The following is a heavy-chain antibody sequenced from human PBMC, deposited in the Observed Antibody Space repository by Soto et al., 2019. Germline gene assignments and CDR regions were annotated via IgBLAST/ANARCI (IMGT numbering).Heavy chain of an antibody. D-gene: IGHD3-3*01. J-gene: IGHJ5*02. CDR2: ISAYNGNT. Sequence: ASVKVSCKASGYTFTSYGISWVRQAPGQGLEWMGWISAYNGNTNYAQKLQGGVTMTTDTSTSTAYMELRSLRSDDTAVYYCARPSKGRSLKDYNWFDPWGQGTLVTVSS. CDR1: GYTFTSYG. V-gene: IGHV1-18*04. CDR3: ARPSKGRSLKDYNWFDP.